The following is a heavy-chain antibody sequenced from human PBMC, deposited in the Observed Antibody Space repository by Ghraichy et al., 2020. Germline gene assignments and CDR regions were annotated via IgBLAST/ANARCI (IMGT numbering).Heavy chain of an antibody. J-gene: IGHJ3*02. CDR2: ISGSGGST. D-gene: IGHD6-13*01. CDR1: GFTFSSYA. CDR3: AKHSSSWYTHAFDI. Sequence: LSLTCAASGFTFSSYAMIWVRQAPGKGLEWVSAISGSGGSTYYADSVKGRFTISRDNSKNTLYLQMNSLRAEDTAVYYCAKHSSSWYTHAFDIWGQGTMVTVSS. V-gene: IGHV3-23*01.